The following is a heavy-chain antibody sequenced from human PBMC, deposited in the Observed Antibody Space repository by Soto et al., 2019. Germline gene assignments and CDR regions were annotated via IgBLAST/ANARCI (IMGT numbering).Heavy chain of an antibody. D-gene: IGHD2-2*01. CDR1: GGSISSGDYY. J-gene: IGHJ5*02. CDR2: IYYSGST. V-gene: IGHV4-30-4*01. Sequence: SETLSLTCSVSGGSISSGDYYWSWIRQPPGKGLEWIGYIYYSGSTYYNPSLKSRVTISVDTSKNQFSLKLSSVTAADTAVYYCARQVPAARAHNWFDPWGQGTLVTVSS. CDR3: ARQVPAARAHNWFDP.